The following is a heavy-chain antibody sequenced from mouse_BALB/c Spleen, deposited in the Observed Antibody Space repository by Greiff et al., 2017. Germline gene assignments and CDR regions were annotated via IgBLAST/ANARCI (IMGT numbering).Heavy chain of an antibody. J-gene: IGHJ3*01. CDR3: AREGYYGSSPFAY. CDR2: ISSGGSYT. CDR1: GFTFSSYA. Sequence: EVKLVESGGGLVKPGGSLKLSCAASGFTFSSYAMSWVRQSPEKRLEWVAEISSGGSYTYYPDTVTGRFTISRDNAKNTLYLEMSSLRSEDTAMYYCAREGYYGSSPFAYWGQGTLVTVSA. D-gene: IGHD1-1*01. V-gene: IGHV5-9-4*01.